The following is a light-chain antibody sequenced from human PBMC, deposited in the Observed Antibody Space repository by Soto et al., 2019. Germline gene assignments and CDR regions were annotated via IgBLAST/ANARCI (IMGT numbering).Light chain of an antibody. J-gene: IGLJ2*01. V-gene: IGLV4-69*01. Sequence: QLLLTQSPSASASLGASVKLTCTLSSGHSSYAIAWHQQQPEKGPRFLMKLNSDGSHTKGDGIPDRFSGSSSGAERYLTISSLQSEDEADYYCQTWGTGIHGVFGGGTKVTVL. CDR3: QTWGTGIHGV. CDR1: SGHSSYA. CDR2: LNSDGSH.